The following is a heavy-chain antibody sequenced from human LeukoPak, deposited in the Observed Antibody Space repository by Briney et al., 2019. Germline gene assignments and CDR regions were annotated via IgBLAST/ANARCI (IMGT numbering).Heavy chain of an antibody. CDR3: AKERNGYNWDDAFDI. CDR1: GFSFSSYA. CDR2: ITGSGGNT. D-gene: IGHD5-24*01. V-gene: IGHV3-23*01. J-gene: IGHJ3*02. Sequence: GGSLRLSCAASGFSFSSYAMSWVRQAPGKGLEWLSEITGSGGNTYYADSVEGRFTISRDNSKNTLYLQMNSLRAEDTAVYYCAKERNGYNWDDAFDIWGQGTMVTVSS.